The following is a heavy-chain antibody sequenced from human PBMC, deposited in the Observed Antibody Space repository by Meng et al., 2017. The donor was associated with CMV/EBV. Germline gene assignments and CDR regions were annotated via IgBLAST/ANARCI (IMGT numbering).Heavy chain of an antibody. CDR1: GFTFTSSA. CDR2: IVVGSGNT. CDR3: ARDRDYDFWSGYYYYYYGMDV. Sequence: SVKVSCKASGFTFTSSAVQWVRQARGQRLEWIGWIVVGSGNTNYAQKFQERVTITRDMSTSTAYMELSSLRSEDTAVYYCARDRDYDFWSGYYYYYYGMDVWGQGTTVTVSS. D-gene: IGHD3-3*01. J-gene: IGHJ6*02. V-gene: IGHV1-58*01.